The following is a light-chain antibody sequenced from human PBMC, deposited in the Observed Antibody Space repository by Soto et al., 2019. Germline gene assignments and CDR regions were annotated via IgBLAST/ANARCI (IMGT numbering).Light chain of an antibody. V-gene: IGKV3-20*01. Sequence: VLTQTAGTLSLYTGERATLSCRASQSVSSTYLAWYQQKPGQPPRLLIYGASSRATGIPDRFSGSWSGTEFTLTISSLQSEDFAVYYCQQYNHWPPYTLAQGPKVDIK. CDR3: QQYNHWPPYT. CDR1: QSVSSTY. J-gene: IGKJ2*01. CDR2: GAS.